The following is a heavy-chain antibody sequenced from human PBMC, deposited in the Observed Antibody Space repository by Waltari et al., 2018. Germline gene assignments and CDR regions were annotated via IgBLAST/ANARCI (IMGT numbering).Heavy chain of an antibody. Sequence: QITLKESGPTLVKPTQTLTLTCTFSGFSLSTSGVGVGWIRQPPGKALEWLALIYWNDDKRYSPSLKSRLTITKDTSKNQVVLTMTNMDPVDTATYYCAHRPESLLGYYYGSGSSPRWNWFDPWGQGTLVTVSS. CDR1: GFSLSTSGVG. CDR2: IYWNDDK. J-gene: IGHJ5*02. CDR3: AHRPESLLGYYYGSGSSPRWNWFDP. D-gene: IGHD3-10*01. V-gene: IGHV2-5*01.